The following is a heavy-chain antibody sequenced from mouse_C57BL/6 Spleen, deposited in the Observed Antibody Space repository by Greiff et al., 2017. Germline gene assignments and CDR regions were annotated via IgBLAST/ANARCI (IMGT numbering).Heavy chain of an antibody. CDR3: ARQGGNWVFDY. CDR1: GFTFSDYY. CDR2: ISNGGGST. J-gene: IGHJ2*01. Sequence: EVKVVESGGGLVQPGGSLKLSCAASGFTFSDYYMYWVRQTPEKRLEWVAYISNGGGSTYYPDTVKGRFTISRDNAKNTLYLQMSRLKSEDTAMYYCARQGGNWVFDYWGQGTTLTVSS. V-gene: IGHV5-12*01. D-gene: IGHD4-1*02.